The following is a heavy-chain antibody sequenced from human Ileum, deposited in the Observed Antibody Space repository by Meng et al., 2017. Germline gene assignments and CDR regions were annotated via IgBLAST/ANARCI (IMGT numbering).Heavy chain of an antibody. D-gene: IGHD3-10*01. CDR2: SKSSAGTP. CDR1: GFTFSTVW. CDR3: TTNYYGAATF. V-gene: IGHV3-15*01. Sequence: VRLLESGGGLGKPEESVRLSCEGSGFTFSTVWITWVRQTPGKGLEWVGRSKSSAGTPDYAAPAKGRFTISRDDSKNTLYLQMNSLRIEDTAVYYCTTNYYGAATFWGQGTLVTVSS. J-gene: IGHJ4*02.